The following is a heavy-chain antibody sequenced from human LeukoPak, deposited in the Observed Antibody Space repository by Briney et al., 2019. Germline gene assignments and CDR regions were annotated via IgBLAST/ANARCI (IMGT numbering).Heavy chain of an antibody. J-gene: IGHJ4*02. V-gene: IGHV1-2*06. CDR1: GYTFTGYY. Sequence: GTSVKVSCKASGYTFTGYYIHWVRQAPGQGLEWMGRINPNSGGTNYAQTFQGRVTMTRDTSISTAYMELSRLRSDDTAVYYCAREGSGWYFDYWGRETLVTVSS. CDR3: AREGSGWYFDY. D-gene: IGHD6-19*01. CDR2: INPNSGGT.